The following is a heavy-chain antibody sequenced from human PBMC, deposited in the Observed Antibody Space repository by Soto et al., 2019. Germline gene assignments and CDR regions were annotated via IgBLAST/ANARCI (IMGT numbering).Heavy chain of an antibody. D-gene: IGHD2-15*01. CDR3: ARWGRVICSGGSCYRSVAFDI. V-gene: IGHV4-34*01. CDR1: GGSFSGYY. CDR2: INHSGST. J-gene: IGHJ3*02. Sequence: PSETLSLTCAVYGGSFSGYYWIWIRQPPGKGLEWIGEINHSGSTNYNPSLKSRVTISVDTSKNQFSLKLSSVTAADTAVYYCARWGRVICSGGSCYRSVAFDIWGQGTMVTVSS.